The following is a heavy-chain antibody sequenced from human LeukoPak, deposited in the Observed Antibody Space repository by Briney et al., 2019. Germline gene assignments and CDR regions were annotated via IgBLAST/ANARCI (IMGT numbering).Heavy chain of an antibody. CDR2: ISSSGST. J-gene: IGHJ3*02. Sequence: SETLSLTCTVSGDSISSGDYYWSWIRQPAGKGLEWIGRISSSGSTNYNPSLKSRVTISVDTSKNQFSLKLSSVTAADTAVYFCARGPYSYDSSGAFDIWGQGTMATVSS. CDR1: GDSISSGDYY. D-gene: IGHD3-22*01. CDR3: ARGPYSYDSSGAFDI. V-gene: IGHV4-61*02.